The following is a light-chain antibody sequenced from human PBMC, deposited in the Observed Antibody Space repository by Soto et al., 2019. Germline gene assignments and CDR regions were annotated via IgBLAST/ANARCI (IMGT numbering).Light chain of an antibody. CDR2: GAS. CDR1: QSVSYY. J-gene: IGKJ1*01. CDR3: QQYGSSGT. V-gene: IGKV3-20*01. Sequence: ELVLTQSPGTLSLSPGERATLSCRASQSVSYYLAWYQQKPGQAPRLLIYGASNRATGIPDRFSGSGSGTDFTLTISRLEPEDFAVYYCQQYGSSGTFGQGTKVDIK.